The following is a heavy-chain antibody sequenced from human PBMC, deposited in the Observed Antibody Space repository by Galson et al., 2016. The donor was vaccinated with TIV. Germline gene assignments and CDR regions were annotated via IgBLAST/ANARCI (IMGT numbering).Heavy chain of an antibody. CDR3: ASETTFYDGGASGTVGF. D-gene: IGHD2/OR15-2a*01. Sequence: SLRLSCAASGFVFSPYALHWVRQAPGKGLEWVALISVDGTKKYYADSVTGRFTVSRDNSRNALYLQMSSLRPDDTAVCYCASETTFYDGGASGTVGFWGQGTLVTVSS. CDR2: ISVDGTKK. CDR1: GFVFSPYA. V-gene: IGHV3-30*04. J-gene: IGHJ4*02.